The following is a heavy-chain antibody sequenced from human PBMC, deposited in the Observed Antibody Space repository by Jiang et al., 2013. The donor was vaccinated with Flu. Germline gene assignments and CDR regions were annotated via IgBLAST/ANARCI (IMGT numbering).Heavy chain of an antibody. V-gene: IGHV1-3*01. Sequence: GAEVKKPGASVKVSCKASGYTFTSYAMQWLRQAPGQRLEWLGWINAGNGNTKYLQKFQDRVTVTRDTSTNTAYMELSSLRSEDTAVYYCAREFFGTPDSWGQGTLVTVSS. CDR3: AREFFGTPDS. D-gene: IGHD6-13*01. CDR1: GYTFTSYA. J-gene: IGHJ4*02. CDR2: INAGNGNT.